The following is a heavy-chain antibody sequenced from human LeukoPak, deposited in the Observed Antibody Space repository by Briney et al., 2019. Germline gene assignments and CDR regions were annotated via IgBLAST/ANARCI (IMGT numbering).Heavy chain of an antibody. CDR2: IYYGGST. CDR1: GGSISSSSYY. CDR3: ARLRIAAAGTSVRFDY. J-gene: IGHJ4*02. D-gene: IGHD6-13*01. V-gene: IGHV4-39*01. Sequence: SETLSLTCTVSGGSISSSSYYWGWIRQPPGKGLEWIGSIYYGGSTYYNPSLKSRVTISVDTSKNQSSLKLSSVTAADTAVYYCARLRIAAAGTSVRFDYWGQGTLVTVSS.